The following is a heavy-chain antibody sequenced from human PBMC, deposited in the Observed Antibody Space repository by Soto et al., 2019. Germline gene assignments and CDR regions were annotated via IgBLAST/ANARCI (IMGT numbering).Heavy chain of an antibody. Sequence: PGESLKISCKGSGYTFTSYWIAWVRQMPGKGLEWMGIIYPGDSDTRYSPSFQGQVSISADKSISTAYLQWSSLKASDTAMYYCARQDGSALYYFDYWGQGTLVPVSS. J-gene: IGHJ4*02. CDR1: GYTFTSYW. D-gene: IGHD6-19*01. V-gene: IGHV5-51*01. CDR2: IYPGDSDT. CDR3: ARQDGSALYYFDY.